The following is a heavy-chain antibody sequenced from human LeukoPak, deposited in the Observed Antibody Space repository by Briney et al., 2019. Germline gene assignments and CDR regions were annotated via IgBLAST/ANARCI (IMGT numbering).Heavy chain of an antibody. V-gene: IGHV3-33*06. CDR1: GFTFSSYG. CDR2: IWYDGSNK. Sequence: GSLRLSCAASGFTFSSYGMHWVRQAPGKGLEWVAVIWYDGSNKYYADSVKGRFTISRDNSKNTLYLQMNSLRAEDTAVYYCAKGGYYYDSSGTNDYWGQGTLVTVSS. J-gene: IGHJ4*02. CDR3: AKGGYYYDSSGTNDY. D-gene: IGHD3-22*01.